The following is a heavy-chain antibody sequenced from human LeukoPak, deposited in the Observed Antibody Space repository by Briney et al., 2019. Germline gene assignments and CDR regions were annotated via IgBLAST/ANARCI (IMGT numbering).Heavy chain of an antibody. CDR2: IYYSGST. D-gene: IGHD3-10*01. V-gene: IGHV4-59*08. CDR1: GGSISSYY. CDR3: ARHRYVATMVRGGYHYYGMDV. Sequence: PSETLSLTCTVSGGSISSYYWSWIRQPPGKGLEWIGYIYYSGSTNYNPSLKSRVTISVDTSKNQFSLKLSSVTAADTAVYYCARHRYVATMVRGGYHYYGMDVWGQGTTVTVSS. J-gene: IGHJ6*02.